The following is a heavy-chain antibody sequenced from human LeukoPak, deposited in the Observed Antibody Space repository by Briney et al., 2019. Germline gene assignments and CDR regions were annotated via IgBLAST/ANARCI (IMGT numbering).Heavy chain of an antibody. J-gene: IGHJ3*02. D-gene: IGHD4-17*01. CDR2: ITGSGRGT. Sequence: GGSLRLSCTASGLTFSNYATTWVRQAPGKGLEWVPSITGSGRGTYYADSVKGRFSVSRDNSQNTVFLHMNSLRADDTALYYCSKDPNGDYVGAFDMWGPGTMVTVSS. CDR3: SKDPNGDYVGAFDM. V-gene: IGHV3-23*01. CDR1: GLTFSNYA.